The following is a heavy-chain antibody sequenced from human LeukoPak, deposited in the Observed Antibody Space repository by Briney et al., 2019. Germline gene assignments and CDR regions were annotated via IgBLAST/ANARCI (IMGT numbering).Heavy chain of an antibody. V-gene: IGHV1-18*01. D-gene: IGHD2-2*03. CDR3: ARDGYCSGSSCYDCFDP. CDR2: INTDRGNT. CDR1: GYSFTNSG. Sequence: ASVKVSCKASGYSFTNSGISWVRQAPGQGLEWMGWINTDRGNTNYAQKFKGRVTMTTETSTSTVYMELRSLRSDDTAEYYCARDGYCSGSSCYDCFDPWGQGTLVAVSS. J-gene: IGHJ5*02.